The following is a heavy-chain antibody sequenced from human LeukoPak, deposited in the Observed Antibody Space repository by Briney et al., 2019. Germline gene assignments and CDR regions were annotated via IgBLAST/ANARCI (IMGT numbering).Heavy chain of an antibody. Sequence: SGGSLRLSCAASGFTFSSYAMSWVRQAPGKGLEWVSAISGSGGSTYYADSVKGRFTISRDNAKNSLYLQMNSLRAEDTAVYYCARPYCASTSCPTFEYWGQGTLVTVSS. V-gene: IGHV3-23*01. CDR1: GFTFSSYA. J-gene: IGHJ4*02. CDR3: ARPYCASTSCPTFEY. D-gene: IGHD2-2*01. CDR2: ISGSGGST.